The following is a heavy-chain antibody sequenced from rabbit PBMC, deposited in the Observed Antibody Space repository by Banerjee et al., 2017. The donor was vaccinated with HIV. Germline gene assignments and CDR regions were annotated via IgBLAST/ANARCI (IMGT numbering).Heavy chain of an antibody. CDR2: IYTSTDST. D-gene: IGHD6-1*01. V-gene: IGHV1S40*01. CDR1: GFSFSSGYD. Sequence: QSLEESGGDLVKPGASLTLTCTASGFSFSSGYDMCWVRQAPGKGLEWITCIYTSTDSTYFASWAKGRFIISKVSSTTVTLQMTSLTAADTATYFCARGSYDGDAGGAFDPWGPGTLVTVS. CDR3: ARGSYDGDAGGAFDP. J-gene: IGHJ2*01.